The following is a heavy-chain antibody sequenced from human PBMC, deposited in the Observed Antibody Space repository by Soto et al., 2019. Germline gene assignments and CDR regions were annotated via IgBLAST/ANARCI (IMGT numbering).Heavy chain of an antibody. CDR3: ARTWGDLDY. CDR1: GYTFINYD. D-gene: IGHD3-16*01. Sequence: QVPLVQSGAEVKKPGASVKVSCKASGYTFINYDINWVRQATGQGLEWMGWMNPKSGNTGSAQKFQDRVTMTRDTSISTAYMELINLRSDDTAVYYCARTWGDLDYWGQGTLITVSS. CDR2: MNPKSGNT. J-gene: IGHJ4*02. V-gene: IGHV1-8*01.